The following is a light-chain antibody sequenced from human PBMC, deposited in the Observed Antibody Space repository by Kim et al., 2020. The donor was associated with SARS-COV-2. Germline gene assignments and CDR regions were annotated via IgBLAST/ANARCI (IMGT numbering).Light chain of an antibody. Sequence: EIVLTQSPGTLSLSPGERATLSCRASQSVISNYLAWYQQKPGQAPRLLIYITSTRASGIPDRFSGSGSGTDFTLTISKLEPEDFAVYYCQQYGSIPRTFGQGTRLELN. CDR1: QSVISNY. J-gene: IGKJ5*01. V-gene: IGKV3-20*01. CDR3: QQYGSIPRT. CDR2: ITS.